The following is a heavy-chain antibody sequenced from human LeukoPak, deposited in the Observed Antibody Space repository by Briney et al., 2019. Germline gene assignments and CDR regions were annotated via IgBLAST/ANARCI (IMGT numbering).Heavy chain of an antibody. Sequence: PSETLSLTCTVSGYSISSGYYWGWIRQPPGEGLEWIGSIYHSGSTYYNPSLKSRVTISVDTSKNQFSLKLSSVTAADTAVYYCARDRQLVGLSPSTNDYWGQGTLVTVSS. CDR1: GYSISSGYY. CDR3: ARDRQLVGLSPSTNDY. D-gene: IGHD6-6*01. CDR2: IYHSGST. J-gene: IGHJ4*02. V-gene: IGHV4-38-2*02.